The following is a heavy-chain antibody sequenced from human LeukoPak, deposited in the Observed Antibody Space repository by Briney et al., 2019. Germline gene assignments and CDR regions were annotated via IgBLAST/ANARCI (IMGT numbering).Heavy chain of an antibody. J-gene: IGHJ4*02. CDR1: GFTFSSYW. Sequence: GGSLRLSCAASGFTFSSYWMSWVRQAPGKGLEWVAVISYDGSNKYYADSVKGRFTISRDNSKNTLYLQMNSLRAEDTAVYYCAREGYGGGFDYWGQGTLVTVSS. D-gene: IGHD4-23*01. CDR2: ISYDGSNK. CDR3: AREGYGGGFDY. V-gene: IGHV3-30-3*01.